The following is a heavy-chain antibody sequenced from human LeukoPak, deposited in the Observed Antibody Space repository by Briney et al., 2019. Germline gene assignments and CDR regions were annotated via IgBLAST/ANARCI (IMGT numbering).Heavy chain of an antibody. D-gene: IGHD2-2*01. CDR2: INPNSGGT. Sequence: GASVKLSCKASGYTFTGYYMHWVRQAPGQGLEWMGWINPNSGGTNYAQKFQGRVTMTRDTSISTAYMELSRLRSDDTAVYYSARTIGGGCSSTSCYYFDYWGQGTLVTVSS. CDR1: GYTFTGYY. J-gene: IGHJ4*02. V-gene: IGHV1-2*02. CDR3: ARTIGGGCSSTSCYYFDY.